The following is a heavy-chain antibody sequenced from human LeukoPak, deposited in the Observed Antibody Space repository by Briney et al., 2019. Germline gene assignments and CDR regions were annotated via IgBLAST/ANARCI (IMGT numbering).Heavy chain of an antibody. V-gene: IGHV3-23*01. CDR3: ATDRGFASFDY. CDR2: ISGSGGST. J-gene: IGHJ4*02. Sequence: PGGSLRLSCAASGFAFSSYGMHWVRQAPGKGLEWVSAISGSGGSTYYADSVKGRFTISRDNSKNTLYLQMNSLRAEDTAVYYCATDRGFASFDYWGQGTLVTVSS. CDR1: GFAFSSYG. D-gene: IGHD3-3*01.